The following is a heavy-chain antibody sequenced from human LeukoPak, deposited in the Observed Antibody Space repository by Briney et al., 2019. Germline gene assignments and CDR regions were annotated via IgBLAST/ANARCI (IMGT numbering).Heavy chain of an antibody. CDR1: GFTVSSTY. D-gene: IGHD3-10*01. J-gene: IGHJ4*02. CDR2: IYSGGST. CDR3: ARGDGSYYFDY. Sequence: GGSLRLSCAASGFTVSSTYMSWVRQAPGKGLEWVSVIYSGGSTFYADSLKGRFTISRDNSKNTLYLQMNSLRVEDTALYYCARGDGSYYFDYWGQGTLVTVSS. V-gene: IGHV3-53*01.